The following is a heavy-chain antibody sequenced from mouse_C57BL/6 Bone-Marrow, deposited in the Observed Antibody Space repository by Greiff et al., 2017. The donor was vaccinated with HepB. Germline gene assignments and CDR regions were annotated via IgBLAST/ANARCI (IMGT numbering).Heavy chain of an antibody. V-gene: IGHV1-64*01. J-gene: IGHJ3*01. D-gene: IGHD1-1*01. CDR3: ARFTTVVEAY. CDR2: IHPNSGST. Sequence: QVQLQQPGAELVKPGASVKLSCKASGYTFTSYWMNWVKQRPGQGLEWIGMIHPNSGSTNYNEKFKSKATLTVDKSSSTAYMQLSSLTSEDSAVYYCARFTTVVEAYWGQGTLVTVSA. CDR1: GYTFTSYW.